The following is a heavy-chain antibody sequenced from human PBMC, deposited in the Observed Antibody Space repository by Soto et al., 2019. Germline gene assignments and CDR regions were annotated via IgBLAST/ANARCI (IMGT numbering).Heavy chain of an antibody. Sequence: EVQLVESGGGLVQPGGSLRLSCAASGFTVSSNYMSWVRQAPGKGLEWVSVIYSGGSTYYADSVKGRFTISRHNSKNTLYLQMNSLRAEDTAVYHCARDLGPGYFDYWGQGTLVTVSS. D-gene: IGHD7-27*01. J-gene: IGHJ4*02. V-gene: IGHV3-53*04. CDR3: ARDLGPGYFDY. CDR2: IYSGGST. CDR1: GFTVSSNY.